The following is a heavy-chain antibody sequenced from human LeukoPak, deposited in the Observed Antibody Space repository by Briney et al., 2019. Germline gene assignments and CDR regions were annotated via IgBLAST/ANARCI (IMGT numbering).Heavy chain of an antibody. Sequence: PSETLSLTCAVSGDSVSSHGWGWVRQSPGQGLEWIGYAYARWPNMKNYSPSLTSRLTVSLDTSRNQFSLRLESVTAADTALYYCVRDNVGSLDFWGQGILVTVSS. D-gene: IGHD3-10*01. CDR1: GDSVSSHG. CDR2: AYARWPN. V-gene: IGHV4-59*02. J-gene: IGHJ4*02. CDR3: VRDNVGSLDF.